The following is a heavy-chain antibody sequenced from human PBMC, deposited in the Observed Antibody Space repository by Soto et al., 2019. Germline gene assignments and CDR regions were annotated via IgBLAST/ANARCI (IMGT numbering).Heavy chain of an antibody. Sequence: PGGSLRLSCAASGFTFSSYGMHWVRQAPCKGLEWVAVIWYDGSNQYYADSVKGRFTISRDNSKNTLYLQMNSLRAEDTAVYYCAREYCSSSCYFFGYWGQGTLVTVSS. CDR2: IWYDGSNQ. J-gene: IGHJ4*02. CDR3: AREYCSSSCYFFGY. V-gene: IGHV3-33*01. D-gene: IGHD2-2*01. CDR1: GFTFSSYG.